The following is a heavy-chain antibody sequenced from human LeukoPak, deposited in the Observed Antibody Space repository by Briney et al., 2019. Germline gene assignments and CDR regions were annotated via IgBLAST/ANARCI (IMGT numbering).Heavy chain of an antibody. CDR1: GGTFSSYA. Sequence: ASVKVSCKASGGTFSSYAISWVRQAPGQGLEWMGGIIPIFGTANYAQKFQGRVTITADESTSTAYMELSSLRSEVTAVYYCARAVVSSSWFDAFDIWGQGTMVAVSS. CDR2: IIPIFGTA. J-gene: IGHJ3*02. CDR3: ARAVVSSSWFDAFDI. V-gene: IGHV1-69*01. D-gene: IGHD6-13*01.